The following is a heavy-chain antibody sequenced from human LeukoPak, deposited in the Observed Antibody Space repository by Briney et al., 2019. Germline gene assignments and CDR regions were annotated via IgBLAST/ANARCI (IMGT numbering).Heavy chain of an antibody. J-gene: IGHJ4*02. CDR1: GYSISSGYY. V-gene: IGHV4-38-2*02. D-gene: IGHD3-3*01. CDR2: IYHSGST. CDR3: ARGDPSDFWSGSLYYFDY. Sequence: SETLSLTCTVSGYSISSGYYWGWIRQPPGKGLEWIGSIYHSGSTYYNPSPKSRVTISVDTSKNQFSLKLSSVTAADTAVYYCARGDPSDFWSGSLYYFDYWGQGTLVTVSS.